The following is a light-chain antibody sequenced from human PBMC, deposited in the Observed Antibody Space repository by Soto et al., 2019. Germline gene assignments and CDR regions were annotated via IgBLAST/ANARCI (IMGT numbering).Light chain of an antibody. J-gene: IGKJ1*01. CDR1: QSISSSY. Sequence: IVLTQSPGTLSLYPGERATLSCRASQSISSSYLAWYQQKPGQAPRLLIYGASSRATGIPDRFSGSGSGTDFTLTIIRLEPEDFAVYYCQQYGSSRWTFGQGTKVDIK. CDR2: GAS. CDR3: QQYGSSRWT. V-gene: IGKV3-20*01.